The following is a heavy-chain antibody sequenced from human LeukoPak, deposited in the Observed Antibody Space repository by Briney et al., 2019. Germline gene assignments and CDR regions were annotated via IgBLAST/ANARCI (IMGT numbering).Heavy chain of an antibody. D-gene: IGHD3-9*01. CDR3: ARPRVLRYFDWSDDAFDI. CDR2: INHSGST. J-gene: IGHJ3*02. Sequence: PSETLSLTCAVYGGSFSGYYWSWIRQPPGKGLEWIGEINHSGSTNYNPSLKSRVTIPVDTSKNQFSLKLSSVTAADTAVYYCARPRVLRYFDWSDDAFDIWGQGTMVTVSS. CDR1: GGSFSGYY. V-gene: IGHV4-34*01.